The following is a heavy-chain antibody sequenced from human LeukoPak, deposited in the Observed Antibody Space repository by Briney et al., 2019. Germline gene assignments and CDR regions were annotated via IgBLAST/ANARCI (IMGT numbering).Heavy chain of an antibody. CDR3: ARDFGGLGYLDY. CDR2: ISSSSSYI. Sequence: GGSLRLSCAASGFTFSSYSMNWVRQAPGKGLEWVSSISSSSSYIYYADSVKGRFTISRDNAKNSLYLQMNSLRAEDTAVYYCARDFGGLGYLDYWGQGTLVTVSS. CDR1: GFTFSSYS. D-gene: IGHD6-19*01. V-gene: IGHV3-21*01. J-gene: IGHJ4*02.